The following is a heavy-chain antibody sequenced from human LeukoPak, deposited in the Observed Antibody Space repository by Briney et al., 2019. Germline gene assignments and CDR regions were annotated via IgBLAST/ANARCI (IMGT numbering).Heavy chain of an antibody. J-gene: IGHJ4*02. Sequence: GGSLRLSCVASGFTFSNYGMHWVRQAPGKGLEWMAVVSYDGSNKHYADSVKGRFTISRDNAKNSLCLQMNSLRDEDTAVYYCARDSGSYSFDYWGQGTLLTVSS. D-gene: IGHD1-26*01. V-gene: IGHV3-33*01. CDR3: ARDSGSYSFDY. CDR2: VSYDGSNK. CDR1: GFTFSNYG.